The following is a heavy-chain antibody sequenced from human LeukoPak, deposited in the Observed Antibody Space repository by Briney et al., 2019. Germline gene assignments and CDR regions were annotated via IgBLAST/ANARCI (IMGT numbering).Heavy chain of an antibody. J-gene: IGHJ4*02. V-gene: IGHV3-74*01. CDR1: GFISSSYW. CDR2: INTDGFST. Sequence: GGSLSLSCAASGFISSSYWMHWVRQPPGKGLVYIACINTDGFSTSYADSVKGRFTIPRDNAKNTLYLQMNSLRAEDTAVYYCARSRTYGDYGRGLDYWGQGTLVTVSS. CDR3: ARSRTYGDYGRGLDY. D-gene: IGHD4-17*01.